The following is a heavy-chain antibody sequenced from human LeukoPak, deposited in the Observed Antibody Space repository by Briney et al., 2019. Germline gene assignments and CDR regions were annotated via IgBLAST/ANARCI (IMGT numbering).Heavy chain of an antibody. CDR1: GGTFSSYA. D-gene: IGHD6-6*01. CDR3: ARDAGSQGAARPVGFDWFDP. Sequence: ASVKVSCKASGGTFSSYAISWVRQAPGRGLEWMGGIIPIFGTANYAQKFQGRVTITTDESTSTAYMELSSLRSEDTAVYYFARDAGSQGAARPVGFDWFDPWGQGTLVTVSS. V-gene: IGHV1-69*05. CDR2: IIPIFGTA. J-gene: IGHJ5*02.